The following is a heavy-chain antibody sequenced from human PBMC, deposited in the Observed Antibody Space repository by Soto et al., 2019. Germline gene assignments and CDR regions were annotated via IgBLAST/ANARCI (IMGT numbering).Heavy chain of an antibody. D-gene: IGHD5-18*01. Sequence: QVQLQESGPGLVKPSETLSLTCTVSGGSVNSGSYYWSWVRQPPGKGLEWIGYIYYSGSTRYTPSLQRRSSVSLDTFKNQFYPNLSSVTAVVTAVYYCARAQGVIAMDYWGQGTQVTISS. V-gene: IGHV4-61*01. J-gene: IGHJ4*02. CDR2: IYYSGST. CDR1: GGSVNSGSYY. CDR3: ARAQGVIAMDY.